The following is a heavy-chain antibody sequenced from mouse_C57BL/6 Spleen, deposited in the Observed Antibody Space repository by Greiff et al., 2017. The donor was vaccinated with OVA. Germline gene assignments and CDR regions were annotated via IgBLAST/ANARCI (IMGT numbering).Heavy chain of an antibody. CDR1: RFSLTSYG. CDR2: IWSGGST. V-gene: IGHV2-2*01. D-gene: IGHD2-4*01. J-gene: IGHJ4*01. CDR3: ARGDYDVAMDY. Sequence: QVQLQQSGPGLVQPSQSLSITCTVSRFSLTSYGVHWVRQSPGKGLEWLGVIWSGGSTDYNAAFISRLSISKDNSKSQVFFKMNSLQADDTAIYYCARGDYDVAMDYWGQGTSVTVSS.